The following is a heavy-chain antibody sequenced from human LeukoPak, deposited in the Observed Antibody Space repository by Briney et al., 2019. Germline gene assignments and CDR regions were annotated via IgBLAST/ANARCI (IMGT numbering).Heavy chain of an antibody. J-gene: IGHJ4*02. D-gene: IGHD4-23*01. CDR1: GYTLTELS. Sequence: ASVKVSCKVSGYTLTELSMHWERQAPGKGLEWMGGIIPIFGTANYAQKFQGRVTITADESTSTAYMELSSLRSEDTAVYYCARDGGGRSYWGQGTLVTVSS. CDR2: IIPIFGTA. V-gene: IGHV1-69*13. CDR3: ARDGGGRSY.